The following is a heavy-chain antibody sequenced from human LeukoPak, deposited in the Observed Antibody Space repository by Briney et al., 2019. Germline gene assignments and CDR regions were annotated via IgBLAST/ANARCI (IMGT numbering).Heavy chain of an antibody. J-gene: IGHJ5*02. V-gene: IGHV4-28*01. D-gene: IGHD6-13*01. CDR3: ARNPSGGLVPLNWFDP. CDR2: IYYSGST. Sequence: SETLSLTCAVSGYSISSSNWWGWIRQPPGKGLEWIGYIYYSGSTYYNPSLKSRVTMSVGTSKNQFSLKLSSVTAVDTAVYYCARNPSGGLVPLNWFDPWGQGTLVTVSS. CDR1: GYSISSSNW.